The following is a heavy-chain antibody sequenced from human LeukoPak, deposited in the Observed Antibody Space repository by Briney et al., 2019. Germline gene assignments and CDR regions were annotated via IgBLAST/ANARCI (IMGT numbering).Heavy chain of an antibody. CDR2: ISYDGSNK. Sequence: GGSLRLSCAASGFTFSSYAMHWVRQAPGKGLEWVAVISYDGSNKYYADSVKGRFTISRDNSKNTLYLQMNSLRAEDTAVYYCARDTTVAGPHFFDYWGQGTLVTVSS. CDR1: GFTFSSYA. CDR3: ARDTTVAGPHFFDY. D-gene: IGHD6-19*01. J-gene: IGHJ4*02. V-gene: IGHV3-30-3*01.